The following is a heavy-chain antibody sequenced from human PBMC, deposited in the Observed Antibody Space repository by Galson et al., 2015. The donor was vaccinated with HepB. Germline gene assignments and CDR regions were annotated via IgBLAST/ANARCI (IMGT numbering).Heavy chain of an antibody. CDR2: ISYDGSNK. J-gene: IGHJ6*02. CDR1: GFTFSSYA. Sequence: SLRLSCAASGFTFSSYAMHWVRQAPGKGLEWVAVISYDGSNKYYADSVKGRFPISRDNSKNTLYLQMNSLRAEDTAVYYCARVQVHYYYYYGMDVWGQGTTVTVSS. V-gene: IGHV3-30*04. D-gene: IGHD3-10*01. CDR3: ARVQVHYYYYYGMDV.